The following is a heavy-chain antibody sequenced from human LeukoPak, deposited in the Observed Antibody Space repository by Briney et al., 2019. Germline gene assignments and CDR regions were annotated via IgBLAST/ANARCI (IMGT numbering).Heavy chain of an antibody. Sequence: PSETLSLTCTVSGGSISSYYWSWIRQPAGEGLEWIGRIYTSGSTNYNPSLKSRVTMSVDTSKNQFSLKLSSVTAADTAVYYCARTAIFGVVSPLDYWGQGTLVTVSS. CDR2: IYTSGST. J-gene: IGHJ4*02. D-gene: IGHD3-3*01. CDR3: ARTAIFGVVSPLDY. V-gene: IGHV4-4*07. CDR1: GGSISSYY.